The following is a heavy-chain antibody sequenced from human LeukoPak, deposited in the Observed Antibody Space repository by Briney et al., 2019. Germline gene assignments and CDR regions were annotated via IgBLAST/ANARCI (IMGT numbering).Heavy chain of an antibody. CDR3: ARDDGGLAGTHYFDY. CDR2: ISSRSSYI. D-gene: IGHD2-15*01. V-gene: IGHV3-21*01. J-gene: IGHJ4*02. CDR1: GFTFSTYD. Sequence: PGGSLRLSCAASGFTFSTYDMNWVRQAPGKGLEWVSSISSRSSYIYYSDSVKGRFTISRDNAKTSLTLQMNSLRAEDTAVYYCARDDGGLAGTHYFDYWGQGTLVTVSS.